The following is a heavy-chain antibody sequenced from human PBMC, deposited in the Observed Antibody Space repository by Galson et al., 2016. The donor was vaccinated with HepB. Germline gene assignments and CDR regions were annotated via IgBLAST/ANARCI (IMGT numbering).Heavy chain of an antibody. CDR1: GFIFSSYA. V-gene: IGHV3-30-3*01. J-gene: IGHJ4*02. D-gene: IGHD1-1*01. CDR2: ISYDGSNK. CDR3: ARDAFNWNGNPEDY. Sequence: SLRLSCAVSGFIFSSYAMHWVRQAPGKGLEWVAVISYDGSNKYHADSVKGRFTISRDNSKNTLYLQMNSLRGEDTAVYYCARDAFNWNGNPEDYWGQGTLVTVSS.